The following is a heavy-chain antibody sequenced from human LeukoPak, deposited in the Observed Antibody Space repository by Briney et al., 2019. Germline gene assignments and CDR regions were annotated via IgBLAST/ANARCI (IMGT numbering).Heavy chain of an antibody. J-gene: IGHJ4*02. CDR3: TRVIVAVPGYFDYFDF. V-gene: IGHV3-7*01. D-gene: IGHD6-19*01. Sequence: GGSLRLSCAASGFTFTNAWMSWVRQAPGKGLEWVANINEDGSNKWHLGSVKGRFTVSRDNARNSLYLQMNSLRVEDTAVYYCTRVIVAVPGYFDYFDFWGQGVLVTVSS. CDR1: GFTFTNAW. CDR2: INEDGSNK.